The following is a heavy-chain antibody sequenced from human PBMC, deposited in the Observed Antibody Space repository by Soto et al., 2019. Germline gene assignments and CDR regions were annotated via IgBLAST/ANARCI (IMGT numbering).Heavy chain of an antibody. Sequence: EESLRLSCAASGFPFSSYGMHWVRQAPGKGLDWVGVIWYDGSNKDYEESVKGRFTISRDNSKNILYLQMNSLRADDTAVYYCASSINWGQGTLVTVSS. CDR1: GFPFSSYG. J-gene: IGHJ4*02. CDR2: IWYDGSNK. CDR3: ASSIN. V-gene: IGHV3-33*03.